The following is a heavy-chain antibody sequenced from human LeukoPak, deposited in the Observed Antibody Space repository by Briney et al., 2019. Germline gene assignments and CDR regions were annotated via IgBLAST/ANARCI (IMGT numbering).Heavy chain of an antibody. Sequence: PGGSLRLSCAASGFTFSSYWMSWVRQAPGKGLEWVANIKQDGSEKYYVDSVKGRFTISRDNTKNSLYLQMSSLRAEDTAVYYCATEGYSSSWFEYWDQGTLVTVSS. J-gene: IGHJ4*02. CDR3: ATEGYSSSWFEY. V-gene: IGHV3-7*01. CDR1: GFTFSSYW. CDR2: IKQDGSEK. D-gene: IGHD6-13*01.